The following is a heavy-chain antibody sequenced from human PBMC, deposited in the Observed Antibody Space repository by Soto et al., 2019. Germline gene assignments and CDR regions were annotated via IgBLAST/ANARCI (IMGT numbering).Heavy chain of an antibody. CDR2: IYPGDSDT. CDR3: AGRRDFVTLLDP. V-gene: IGHV5-51*01. CDR1: GYKVSTWHNFTSYW. J-gene: IGHJ5*02. Sequence: GESLKISCMGSGYKVSTWHNFTSYWIAWVRQMPGEGLEWMGIIYPGDSDTRYSPSFQGQVTISADKSINSVYLQWSSLKASDTATYYCAGRRDFVTLLDPWGQGTLVTVSS.